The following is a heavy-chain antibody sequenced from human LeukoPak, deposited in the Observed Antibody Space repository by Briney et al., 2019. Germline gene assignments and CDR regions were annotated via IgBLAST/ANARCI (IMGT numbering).Heavy chain of an antibody. CDR1: GGSISSYY. J-gene: IGHJ6*03. CDR2: IYYSGST. D-gene: IGHD5/OR15-5a*01. V-gene: IGHV4-59*01. Sequence: SETLSLTCTVAGGSISSYYWSWIRQPPGKGLEWVGYIYYSGSTNYNPSLKRRVTISVDKSKNKFSLKLSSVTAADTAVYYCARVPVLRYYYYYMDVWGKGTTVTVSS. CDR3: ARVPVLRYYYYYMDV.